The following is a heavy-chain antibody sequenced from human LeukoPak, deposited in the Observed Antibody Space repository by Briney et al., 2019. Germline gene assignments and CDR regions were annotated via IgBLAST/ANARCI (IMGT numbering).Heavy chain of an antibody. D-gene: IGHD3-10*01. CDR2: ISGSGGST. J-gene: IGHJ4*02. CDR1: GLSFSTYA. CDR3: AKEIRGPIRGFDY. V-gene: IGHV3-23*01. Sequence: GSLRLSCAASGLSFSTYALSWVRQAPGKGLEWVSAISGSGGSTYYADSVKGRFTISRDNSKNTLYLQMNSLRAEDTAVYYCAKEIRGPIRGFDYWGQGTLVTVSS.